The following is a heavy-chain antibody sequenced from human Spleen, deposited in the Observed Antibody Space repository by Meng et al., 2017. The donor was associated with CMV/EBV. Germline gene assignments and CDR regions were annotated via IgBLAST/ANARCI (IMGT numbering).Heavy chain of an antibody. CDR2: IYYNGNT. D-gene: IGHD3-16*01. Sequence: SETLSLTCTVSGGSISSSSYYWGWIRQPPGKGLEWIGSIYYNGNTYYKPSFKSRITISIDTSKNQFTLKVNSVTAADTAVYYCAREGGASWFGYWGQGTLVTVSS. J-gene: IGHJ4*02. CDR1: GGSISSSSYY. CDR3: AREGGASWFGY. V-gene: IGHV4-39*06.